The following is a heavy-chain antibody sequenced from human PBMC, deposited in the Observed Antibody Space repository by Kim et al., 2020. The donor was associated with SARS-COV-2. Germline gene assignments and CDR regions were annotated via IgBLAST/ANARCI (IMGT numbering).Heavy chain of an antibody. Sequence: RFTITRDNSKNTLYLQMNSMRAEETAVYYCAKDLPTKYYDFWSGYWKFDYWGQGTLVTVSS. J-gene: IGHJ4*02. CDR3: AKDLPTKYYDFWSGYWKFDY. D-gene: IGHD3-3*01. V-gene: IGHV3-23*01.